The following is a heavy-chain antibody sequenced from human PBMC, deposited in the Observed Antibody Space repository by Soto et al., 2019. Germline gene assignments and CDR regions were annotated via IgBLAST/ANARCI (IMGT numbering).Heavy chain of an antibody. CDR1: GFSLSNARMG. CDR2: IFSNDEK. J-gene: IGHJ4*02. CDR3: ARINVWEGGVGDY. V-gene: IGHV2-26*01. D-gene: IGHD3-16*01. Sequence: QVTLKESGPVLVKPTETLTLTCTVSGFSLSNARMGVSWIRQPPGKALEWLAHIFSNDEKSYSTSLKSRLTSPKYTSKSQLVLTRTNMDPVDTATYYCARINVWEGGVGDYWGQGTLVTVSS.